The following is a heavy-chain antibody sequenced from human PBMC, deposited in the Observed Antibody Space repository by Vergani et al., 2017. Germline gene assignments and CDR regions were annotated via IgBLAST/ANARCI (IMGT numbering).Heavy chain of an antibody. V-gene: IGHV4-34*01. CDR3: AIGYGSGWASFDY. Sequence: QVQLQQWGAGLLKPSETLSLTCAVYGGSFSGYYWSWIRQPPGKGLEWIGEINHSGSTNYNPSLKSRVTISVDTSKNQFSLKLSSVTAADTAVYYCAIGYGSGWASFDYWGQGTLVTVSS. CDR1: GGSFSGYY. D-gene: IGHD6-19*01. J-gene: IGHJ4*02. CDR2: INHSGST.